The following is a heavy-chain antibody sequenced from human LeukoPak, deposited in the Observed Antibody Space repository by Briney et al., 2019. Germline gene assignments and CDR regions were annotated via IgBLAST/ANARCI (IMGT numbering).Heavy chain of an antibody. CDR3: ARSTYCSSTSCYTFRVLAFDI. J-gene: IGHJ3*02. D-gene: IGHD2-2*02. CDR2: IYYSGST. Sequence: SETLFLTCTVSGGSISSGGYYWSWIRQHPGKGLEWIGYIYYSGSTYYNPSLKSRVTISVDTSKNQFSLKLSSVTAADTAVYYCARSTYCSSTSCYTFRVLAFDIWGQGTMVTVSS. CDR1: GGSISSGGYY. V-gene: IGHV4-31*03.